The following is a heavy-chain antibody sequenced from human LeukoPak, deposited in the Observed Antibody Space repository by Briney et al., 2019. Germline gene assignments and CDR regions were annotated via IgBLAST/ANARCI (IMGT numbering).Heavy chain of an antibody. J-gene: IGHJ3*02. CDR2: ISSSGSTI. D-gene: IGHD4-17*01. Sequence: GGSLRLSCAASGFTFSSYEMNWVRQAPGKGLEWVSYISSSGSTIYYADSVQGRFTISRDNAKNSLFLQMNSLRAEDTAIYYCVRDAYGDYGDAFDIWGQGTMVTVSS. CDR1: GFTFSSYE. CDR3: VRDAYGDYGDAFDI. V-gene: IGHV3-48*03.